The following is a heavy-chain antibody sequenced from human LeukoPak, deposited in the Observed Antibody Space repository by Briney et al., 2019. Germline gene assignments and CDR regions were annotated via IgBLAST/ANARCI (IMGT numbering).Heavy chain of an antibody. CDR3: AGQYSSSSDAFDI. J-gene: IGHJ3*02. V-gene: IGHV4-39*01. Sequence: SETLSLTCTVSGGSISSSSYYWGWIRQPPGKGLEWIGSIYYSGSTYYNPSLKSRVTISVDTSKNQFSLKLSSVTAADTAAYYCAGQYSSSSDAFDIWGQGTMVTVSS. CDR1: GGSISSSSYY. D-gene: IGHD6-13*01. CDR2: IYYSGST.